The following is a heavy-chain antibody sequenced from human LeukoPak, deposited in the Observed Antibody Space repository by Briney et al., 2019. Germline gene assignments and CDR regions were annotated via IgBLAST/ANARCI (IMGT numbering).Heavy chain of an antibody. CDR2: INPNSGDT. V-gene: IGHV1-2*02. D-gene: IGHD3-3*01. CDR3: ARTYSFYDPFDY. CDR1: GYTFTGYY. Sequence: ASVKVSCKASGYTFTGYYMHWVRQAPGQGLEWMGWINPNSGDTNYAQKFQGRVTMTRDTSISTAYMELSRLRSDDTAVYYCARTYSFYDPFDYWGQGTLVTVSP. J-gene: IGHJ4*02.